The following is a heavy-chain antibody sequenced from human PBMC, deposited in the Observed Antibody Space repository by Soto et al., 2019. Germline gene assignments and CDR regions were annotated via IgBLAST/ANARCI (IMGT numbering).Heavy chain of an antibody. Sequence: DVQLVDSGGGLVRSGGSLRLSCAASGFTFKDYWMNWVRQAPGKGLEWVANIKVDGSEKNYVDSVKGRFTISRDNAKKSLYLQMNKLRAEDTAVYYCARDEICDGVKCTLGYFQEWGQGTLVTVSS. D-gene: IGHD2-21*01. CDR3: ARDEICDGVKCTLGYFQE. J-gene: IGHJ1*01. CDR2: IKVDGSEK. V-gene: IGHV3-7*03. CDR1: GFTFKDYW.